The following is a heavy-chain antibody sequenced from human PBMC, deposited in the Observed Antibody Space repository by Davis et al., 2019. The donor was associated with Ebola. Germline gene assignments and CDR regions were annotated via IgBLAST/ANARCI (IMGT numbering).Heavy chain of an antibody. CDR2: IYYSGST. CDR3: ATGANAFDF. D-gene: IGHD1-14*01. V-gene: IGHV4-59*08. Sequence: PSETLSLTCTVSGGSISSYYWSWIRQPPGKGLEWIGYIYYSGSTNYNPSLKSRVTISVDTSKNQFSLKLSSVTASDTALYYCATGANAFDFWGQGTVVTVSS. J-gene: IGHJ3*01. CDR1: GGSISSYY.